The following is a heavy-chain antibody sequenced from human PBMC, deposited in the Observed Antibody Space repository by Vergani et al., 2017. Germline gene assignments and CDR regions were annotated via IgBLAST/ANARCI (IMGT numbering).Heavy chain of an antibody. CDR1: GFTFSSYA. V-gene: IGHV3-23*05. CDR2: IYSGSTI. CDR3: ARDTLPSYGGGPFDY. D-gene: IGHD4-17*01. Sequence: EVQLLESGGGLVQPGGSLRLSCAASGFTFSSYAMSWVRQAPGKGLEWVSAIYSGSTIYYADSVKGRFTISRDNAKNSLYLQMNSLRAEDTAVYYCARDTLPSYGGGPFDYWGQGTLVTVSS. J-gene: IGHJ4*02.